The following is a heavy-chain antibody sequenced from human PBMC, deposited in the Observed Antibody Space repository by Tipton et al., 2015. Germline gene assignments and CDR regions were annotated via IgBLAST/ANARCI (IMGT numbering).Heavy chain of an antibody. V-gene: IGHV4-61*01. J-gene: IGHJ6*02. CDR3: ARDLEHGMDV. CDR1: GGSVTSGSYY. Sequence: TLSLTCTVSGGSVTSGSYYWSWIRQPPGKGLEWIGYISYTDGAHYNPALKSRVTISRDTSKNQFSLTLNSVTAADTAVYYCARDLEHGMDVWGQGTTVTVSS. D-gene: IGHD5-24*01. CDR2: ISYTDGA.